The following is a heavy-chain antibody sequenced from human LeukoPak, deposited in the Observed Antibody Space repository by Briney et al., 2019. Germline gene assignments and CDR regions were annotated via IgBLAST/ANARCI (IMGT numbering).Heavy chain of an antibody. Sequence: PGGSLRLSCAASGFTFSSYVMSWVRQAPGKGLEWVSYISSSSSTIYYADSVKGRFTISRDDAKNSVYLQMNSLRDEDTAVYYCARKMDVWGQGTTVTVSS. J-gene: IGHJ6*02. V-gene: IGHV3-48*02. CDR1: GFTFSSYV. CDR3: ARKMDV. CDR2: ISSSSSTI.